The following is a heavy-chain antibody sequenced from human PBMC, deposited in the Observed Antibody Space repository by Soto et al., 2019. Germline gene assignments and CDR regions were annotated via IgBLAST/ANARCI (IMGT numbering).Heavy chain of an antibody. Sequence: QVQLVESGGGVVQPGRSLRLSCAASGFTFSSYGMHWVRQAPGKGLEWVAGISYDGSNKYYADSVKGRFTISRDNSKNTLYLQMNSLRAEDTAVYYCAKETNTVFAKGWFDPWGQGTLVTVAS. CDR1: GFTFSSYG. CDR3: AKETNTVFAKGWFDP. CDR2: ISYDGSNK. D-gene: IGHD2-8*01. V-gene: IGHV3-30*18. J-gene: IGHJ5*02.